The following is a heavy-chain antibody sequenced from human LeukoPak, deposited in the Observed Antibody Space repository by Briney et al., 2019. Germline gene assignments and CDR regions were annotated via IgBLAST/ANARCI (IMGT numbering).Heavy chain of an antibody. CDR2: INPTSRNT. Sequence: VASVKVSCKASGYTFSGYYIHWVRQAPGQGLEWMGWINPTSRNTNSAPRFQGRISLTSDTSISTAYVELTNLTSDDTAIYYCARWGGYFSDWGQGTLVSVSS. J-gene: IGHJ4*02. CDR3: ARWGGYFSD. D-gene: IGHD3-3*01. V-gene: IGHV1-2*02. CDR1: GYTFSGYY.